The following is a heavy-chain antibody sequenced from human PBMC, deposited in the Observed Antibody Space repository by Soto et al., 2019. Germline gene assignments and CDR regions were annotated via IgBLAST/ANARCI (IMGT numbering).Heavy chain of an antibody. CDR3: AKNVLRYFDCLSPYYYYMDV. CDR2: ISYDGSNK. D-gene: IGHD3-9*01. J-gene: IGHJ6*03. V-gene: IGHV3-30*18. CDR1: GFTFSSYG. Sequence: QVQLVESGGGVVQPGRSLRLSCAASGFTFSSYGMHWVRQAPGKGLEWVAVISYDGSNKYYADSVKGRFTISRDNSKNTPYLQLNSLRAEDTAVYYCAKNVLRYFDCLSPYYYYMDVWGKGTTVTVSS.